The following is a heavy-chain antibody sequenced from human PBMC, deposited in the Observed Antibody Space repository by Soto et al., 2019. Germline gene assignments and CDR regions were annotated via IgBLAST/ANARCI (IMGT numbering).Heavy chain of an antibody. J-gene: IGHJ5*02. CDR2: IRSKAYGGTT. D-gene: IGHD6-19*01. V-gene: IGHV3-49*03. CDR1: GFTFGDYS. Sequence: GGSLRLSCTASGFTFGDYSMSWFRQAPWKGLEWVGFIRSKAYGGTTEYAASVEGRFTISRDDSKSIAYLQMNSLKTEDTAVYYCTRDTVAGKGWFDRSGRVTLVTVCS. CDR3: TRDTVAGKGWFDR.